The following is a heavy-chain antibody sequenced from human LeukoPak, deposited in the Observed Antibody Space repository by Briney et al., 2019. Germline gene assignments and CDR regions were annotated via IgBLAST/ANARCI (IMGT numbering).Heavy chain of an antibody. CDR3: AKGHLSILFPFDS. V-gene: IGHV3-23*01. J-gene: IGHJ4*02. CDR1: GLTFNSYA. Sequence: PGGSLTLSCAASGLTFNSYAVSWVRHAPGQGLECVSWICGSGCDTYYAGSVEGRFPISRDNSKNALYPQINSLKAHGTAVYYCAKGHLSILFPFDSWGQGTLVTVS. D-gene: IGHD2-21*01. CDR2: ICGSGCDT.